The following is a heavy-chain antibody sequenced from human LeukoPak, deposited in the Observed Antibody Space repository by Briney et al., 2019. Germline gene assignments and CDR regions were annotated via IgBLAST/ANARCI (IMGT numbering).Heavy chain of an antibody. CDR2: ISGSGGST. V-gene: IGHV3-23*01. CDR1: GFIFDDYG. Sequence: GGSLRLSCAASGFIFDDYGMSWVRQAPGKGLEWVSFISGSGGSTYYVDSVKGRFTISRDNSKNTLYLQMNSLRAEDTAVYYCARDHKGYSYGYRRGYSDYYYMDVWGKGTTVTVSS. CDR3: ARDHKGYSYGYRRGYSDYYYMDV. J-gene: IGHJ6*03. D-gene: IGHD5-18*01.